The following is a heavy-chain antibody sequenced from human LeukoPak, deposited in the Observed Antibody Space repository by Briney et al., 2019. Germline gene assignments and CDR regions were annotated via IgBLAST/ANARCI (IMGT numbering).Heavy chain of an antibody. J-gene: IGHJ6*04. CDR1: GYTFTSYA. V-gene: IGHV1-3*01. CDR2: INAGNGNT. CDR3: ARDLTYGSGEGYYYYYGMDV. Sequence: ASVKASCKASGYTFTSYAMHWVRQAPGQRLEWMGWINAGNGNTKYSQKFQGRVTITRDTSASTAYMELSSLRSEDTAVYYCARDLTYGSGEGYYYYYGMDVWGKGTTVTVSS. D-gene: IGHD3-10*01.